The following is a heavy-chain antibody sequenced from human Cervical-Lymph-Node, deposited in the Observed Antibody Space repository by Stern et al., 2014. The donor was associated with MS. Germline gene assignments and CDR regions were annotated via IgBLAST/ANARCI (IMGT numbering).Heavy chain of an antibody. J-gene: IGHJ4*02. V-gene: IGHV3-74*01. CDR3: ARAYAGNRNFDY. CDR1: GFTFSSYW. CDR2: INYDGSSI. D-gene: IGHD4-23*01. Sequence: EVQLVESGGGLVQPGGSLRLSCAASGFTFSSYWMHWVRQAPGQGLVWVSRINYDGSSIAYADSVKGRFTISRDNAKNMLYLQMSSLGAEDTAVYHCARAYAGNRNFDYWGQGALVTVSS.